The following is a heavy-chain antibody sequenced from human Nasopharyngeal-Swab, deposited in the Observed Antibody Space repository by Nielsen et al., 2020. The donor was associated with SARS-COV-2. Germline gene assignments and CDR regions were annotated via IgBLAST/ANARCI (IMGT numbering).Heavy chain of an antibody. CDR3: ARGRGSSTSMIGY. V-gene: IGHV3-74*01. D-gene: IGHD2/OR15-2a*01. Sequence: LSLTCAASGFTFSNYRMHWVRQAPGKGLVWVSRINGDGSSLNYADFVKGRFTISTDNAKSTLYLEMNSLRAEDTAVYYCARGRGSSTSMIGYWGQVTLVTVSS. CDR2: INGDGSSL. CDR1: GFTFSNYR. J-gene: IGHJ4*02.